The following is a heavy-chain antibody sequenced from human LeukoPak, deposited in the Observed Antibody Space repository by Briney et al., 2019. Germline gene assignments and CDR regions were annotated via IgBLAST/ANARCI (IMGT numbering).Heavy chain of an antibody. Sequence: GVSLRLSWAASGFTFSDQYMDWVRQAPGKGREWVGRIRNKDSSYTTAYAASVKGRFTHSRDDSNNPLYLQMNSLKTEDTAVYYCARDSGSYYIDYWGQGTLVTVSS. V-gene: IGHV3-72*01. CDR3: ARDSGSYYIDY. CDR2: IRNKDSSYTT. J-gene: IGHJ4*02. D-gene: IGHD1-26*01. CDR1: GFTFSDQY.